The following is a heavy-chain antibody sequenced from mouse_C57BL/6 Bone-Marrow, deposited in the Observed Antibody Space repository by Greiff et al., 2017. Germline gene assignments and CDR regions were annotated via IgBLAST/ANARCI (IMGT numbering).Heavy chain of an antibody. V-gene: IGHV7-1*01. CDR3: ARDLDSSGSAWFAY. CDR2: SRNKANDYTT. CDR1: GFTFSDFY. Sequence: EVHLVESGGGLVQSGRSLRLSCATSGFTFSDFYMEWVRQAPGKGLEWIAASRNKANDYTTEYSASVKGRFIVSRDTSQSILYLQMNALRAEDTAIYYCARDLDSSGSAWFAYWGQGTLVTVSA. J-gene: IGHJ3*01. D-gene: IGHD3-2*02.